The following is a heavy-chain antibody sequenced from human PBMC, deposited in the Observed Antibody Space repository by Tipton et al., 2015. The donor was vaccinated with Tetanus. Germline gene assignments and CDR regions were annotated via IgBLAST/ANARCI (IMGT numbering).Heavy chain of an antibody. J-gene: IGHJ2*01. V-gene: IGHV4-39*01. CDR3: ARRLECRGGTCHWYFDL. Sequence: TLSLTCAVSGVSIKRSSFYWGWIRQAPGRGLEWIGSINYSGTTYYSPPLKNRATISVGTSKNQLSLKITSVTADDTSVYYCARRLECRGGTCHWYFDLWGPGALVTVSS. CDR2: INYSGTT. D-gene: IGHD2-15*01. CDR1: GVSIKRSSFY.